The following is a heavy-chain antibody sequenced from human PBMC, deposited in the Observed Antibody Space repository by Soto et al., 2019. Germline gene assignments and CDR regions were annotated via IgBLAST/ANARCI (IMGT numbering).Heavy chain of an antibody. D-gene: IGHD4-17*01. CDR3: ARETVYGDSSLFDY. V-gene: IGHV4-4*07. J-gene: IGHJ4*02. CDR1: GGSISSYY. CDR2: IYTSGST. Sequence: ETLSLTCTVSGGSISSYYWSWIRQPAGKGLEWIGRIYTSGSTNYNPSLKSRVTMSVDTSKNQFSLKLSSVTAADTAVYYCARETVYGDSSLFDYWGQGTLVTVSS.